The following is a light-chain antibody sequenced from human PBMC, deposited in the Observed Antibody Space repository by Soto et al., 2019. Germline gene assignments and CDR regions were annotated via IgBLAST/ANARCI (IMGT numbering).Light chain of an antibody. CDR2: GNS. CDR3: QSYASSMSGFYV. V-gene: IGLV1-40*01. CDR1: SSNIGAGYD. Sequence: QSVLTQPPSVSGAPGQRVTISCTGSSSNIGAGYDVHWYQQLPGTAPKLLIYGNSNRPSGVPDRFSGSKSGTSASLAITGLEAEAEADYYCQSYASSMSGFYVFGTGTKLTVL. J-gene: IGLJ1*01.